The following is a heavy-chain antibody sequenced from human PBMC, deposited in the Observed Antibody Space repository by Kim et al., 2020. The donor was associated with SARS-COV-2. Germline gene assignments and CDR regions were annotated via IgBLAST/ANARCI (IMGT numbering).Heavy chain of an antibody. CDR3: ARNGAVVGSRYRGMYV. Sequence: GGSLRLSCAASGFGFNTYGIQWVRRAPGKGLEWVAGISYDGSKKDYADSVKGRFTISRDNSKNTLYLQMNSLRDEDTALYYCARNGAVVGSRYRGMYVWGQGTTVTVSS. D-gene: IGHD6-19*01. J-gene: IGHJ6*02. CDR1: GFGFNTYG. V-gene: IGHV3-30*03. CDR2: ISYDGSKK.